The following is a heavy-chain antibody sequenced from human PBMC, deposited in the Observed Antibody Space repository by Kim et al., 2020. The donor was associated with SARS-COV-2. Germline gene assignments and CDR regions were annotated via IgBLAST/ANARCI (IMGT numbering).Heavy chain of an antibody. CDR1: GGSFSGYY. D-gene: IGHD3-10*01. V-gene: IGHV4-34*01. J-gene: IGHJ4*02. Sequence: SETLSLTCAVYGGSFSGYYWTWIRQPPGKGLEWIGEINRGGDTAYNSSLKSRVTISVDTSKNQFSLKLTSVTAADTAVYYCARVRGSGSYYDWWGQGTVVTVSS. CDR2: INRGGDT. CDR3: ARVRGSGSYYDW.